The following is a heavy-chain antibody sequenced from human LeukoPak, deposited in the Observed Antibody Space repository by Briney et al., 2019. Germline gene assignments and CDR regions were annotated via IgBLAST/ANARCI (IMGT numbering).Heavy chain of an antibody. Sequence: PGGSLRLSCAASGFTFSDYYMSWIRQAPGKGLEWVSYISSSGSTIFYADSVKGRFTISRDNAKNSLYLQMNSLRAEDTAVYYCARVGCSSTSCYEGQQLVRWGFDYWGQGTLVTVSS. D-gene: IGHD2-2*01. V-gene: IGHV3-11*04. CDR2: ISSSGSTI. J-gene: IGHJ4*02. CDR3: ARVGCSSTSCYEGQQLVRWGFDY. CDR1: GFTFSDYY.